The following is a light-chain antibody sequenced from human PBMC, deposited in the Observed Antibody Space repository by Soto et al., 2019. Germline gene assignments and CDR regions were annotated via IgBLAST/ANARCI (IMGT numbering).Light chain of an antibody. Sequence: QSVLTQPPSASGTPGQRVTISCSGSSSNIGSNTVNWYPQLPGTAPKVLIYSNNQRPSGVPDRVSGSKSGTSASLAISGLQSEDEAHYYCAAWDYSLNGGVFGGGTKLTVL. J-gene: IGLJ3*02. CDR2: SNN. CDR1: SSNIGSNT. CDR3: AAWDYSLNGGV. V-gene: IGLV1-44*01.